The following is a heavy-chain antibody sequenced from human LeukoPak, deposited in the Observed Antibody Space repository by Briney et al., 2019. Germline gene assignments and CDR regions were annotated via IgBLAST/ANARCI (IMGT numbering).Heavy chain of an antibody. CDR2: IYYSGST. J-gene: IGHJ6*02. Sequence: SSETLSLTCTVSGGSISSDYWSWIRQPPGKGLECIGYIYYSGSTNYNPSLKSRVTISVDTSKNQFSLKPSSVTAADTAVYYCARLRMVPGYYYYYGMDVWGQGTTVTVSS. CDR1: GGSISSDY. CDR3: ARLRMVPGYYYYYGMDV. D-gene: IGHD3-10*01. V-gene: IGHV4-59*08.